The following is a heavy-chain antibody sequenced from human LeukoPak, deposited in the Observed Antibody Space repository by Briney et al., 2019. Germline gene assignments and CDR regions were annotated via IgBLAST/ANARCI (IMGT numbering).Heavy chain of an antibody. J-gene: IGHJ4*02. D-gene: IGHD6-13*01. Sequence: SVKVSCKASGGTFSSYAISWVRQAPGQGLEWMGGIIPIFGTANYAQKFQGRVTITTDESTSTAYMELSSLRSEDTAVYYCASSIAAAGSSSDYWGQGTLVTVSS. CDR1: GGTFSSYA. V-gene: IGHV1-69*05. CDR2: IIPIFGTA. CDR3: ASSIAAAGSSSDY.